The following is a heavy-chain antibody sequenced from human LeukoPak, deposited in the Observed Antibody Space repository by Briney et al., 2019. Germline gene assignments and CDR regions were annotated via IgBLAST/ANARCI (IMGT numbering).Heavy chain of an antibody. CDR3: ARSFSLSSGYDY. J-gene: IGHJ4*02. D-gene: IGHD3-22*01. Sequence: GGSLRLSCAASGFTFSSYDMYWVRQATGKGLEWVSAIGTAGDTYYPGSVKGRFTISRENAKNSLYLQMNSLRAGDTAVYYCARSFSLSSGYDYWGQGTLVTVSS. CDR1: GFTFSSYD. V-gene: IGHV3-13*01. CDR2: IGTAGDT.